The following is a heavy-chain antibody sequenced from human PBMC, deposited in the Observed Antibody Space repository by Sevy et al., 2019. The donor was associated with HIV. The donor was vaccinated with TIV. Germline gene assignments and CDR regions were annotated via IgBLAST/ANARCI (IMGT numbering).Heavy chain of an antibody. J-gene: IGHJ3*02. D-gene: IGHD6-13*01. Sequence: SQTLSLTCTVSGASIRDSSYYWAWIRQPPGKGLEWFGNIYSYGETYYNSSLKSRVTISVDTSKNQFSLSLTSVTAADTAIYFCARSMEQQLDDFDIWGQGTMVTVSS. V-gene: IGHV4-39*01. CDR2: IYSYGET. CDR3: ARSMEQQLDDFDI. CDR1: GASIRDSSYY.